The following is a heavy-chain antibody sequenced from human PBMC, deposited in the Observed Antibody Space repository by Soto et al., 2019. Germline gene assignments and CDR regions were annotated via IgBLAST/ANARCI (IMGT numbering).Heavy chain of an antibody. D-gene: IGHD2-8*02. V-gene: IGHV4-59*08. CDR1: GGSISRYY. CDR3: ATSTGWPGFDF. CDR2: MHYSGNT. Sequence: SETLSLTCSVSGGSISRYYCSWVRQPPGKGLEWIGHMHYSGNTRYNPSLKSRATVSLDTSKNQFSLKLSSVTAADTAVYYCATSTGWPGFDFWGQGTLVTAPQ. J-gene: IGHJ4*02.